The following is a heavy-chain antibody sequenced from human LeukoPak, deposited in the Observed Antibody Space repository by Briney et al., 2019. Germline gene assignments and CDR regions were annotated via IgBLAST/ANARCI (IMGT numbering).Heavy chain of an antibody. CDR1: GGSISSYY. D-gene: IGHD3-22*01. V-gene: IGHV4-59*12. Sequence: SETLSLTCTVSGGSISSYYWSWIRQPPEKGLGFIGYIYYSGNTNYNPSLKSRVTISVDTSKNQFSLKLSSVTAADTAVYYCARIDTSGYNGYSFDYWGQGTLVTVSS. CDR3: ARIDTSGYNGYSFDY. CDR2: IYYSGNT. J-gene: IGHJ4*02.